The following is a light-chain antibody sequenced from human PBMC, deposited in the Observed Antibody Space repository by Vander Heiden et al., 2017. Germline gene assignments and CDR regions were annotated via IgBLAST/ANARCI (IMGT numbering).Light chain of an antibody. CDR3: QQLNNYPYT. CDR1: QGISTY. CDR2: GVS. J-gene: IGKJ2*01. Sequence: DIQLTQSTSFLSASVGDRVTITCRASQGISTYLAWYQQKPGIAPKLLIYGVSTLQSGVPSRFSGSGSGTEFTLTISSLQPEDFATYYCQQLNNYPYTFGQGTKLEIK. V-gene: IGKV1-9*01.